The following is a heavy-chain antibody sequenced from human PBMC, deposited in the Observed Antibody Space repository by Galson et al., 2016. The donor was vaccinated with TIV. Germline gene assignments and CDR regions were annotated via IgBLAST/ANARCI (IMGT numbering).Heavy chain of an antibody. V-gene: IGHV3-64*01. D-gene: IGHD3/OR15-3a*01. Sequence: SLRLSCAASDFTFNSYVMHWVRQAPGKGLEYVSGINTNGQTTYYSNSVRGRFTISRDNSKNTIYLQMGSLSAEDTGVYYCAREGLARKTWLDYWGQGALVTVSS. CDR1: DFTFNSYV. CDR2: INTNGQTT. J-gene: IGHJ4*02. CDR3: AREGLARKTWLDY.